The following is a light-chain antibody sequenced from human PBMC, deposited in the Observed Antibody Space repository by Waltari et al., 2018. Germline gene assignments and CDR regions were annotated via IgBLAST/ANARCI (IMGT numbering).Light chain of an antibody. CDR3: QQYNNWPPYT. CDR2: GAS. J-gene: IGKJ2*01. Sequence: EIVMTQSPATLSVSPGERATLSCRPSQSVSSNLAWDQQKPGQAPRLLIYGASTRATGIPARFSGSGSGTEFTLTISSLQSEDFAVYYCQQYNNWPPYTFGQGTKLEIK. V-gene: IGKV3-15*01. CDR1: QSVSSN.